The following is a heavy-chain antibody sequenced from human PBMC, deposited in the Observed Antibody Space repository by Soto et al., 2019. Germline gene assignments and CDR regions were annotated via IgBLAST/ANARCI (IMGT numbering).Heavy chain of an antibody. CDR2: IYYSGST. J-gene: IGHJ4*02. CDR3: AREGGIVGATAADY. CDR1: GGSISSGGYY. V-gene: IGHV4-31*03. Sequence: QVQLQESGPGLVKPSQTLSLTCTVSGGSISSGGYYWSWIRQHPGKGLEWIGYIYYSGSTYYSPSLKSRVTISVDTAKNPFALKLSSVTAADTAVYYCAREGGIVGATAADYWGQGALVTGSS. D-gene: IGHD1-26*01.